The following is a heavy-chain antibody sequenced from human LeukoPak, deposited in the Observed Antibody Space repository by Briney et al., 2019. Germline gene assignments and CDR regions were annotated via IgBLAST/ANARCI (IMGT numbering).Heavy chain of an antibody. CDR3: ARGPGRYCSSTSCYAVGGWYYYMDV. D-gene: IGHD2-2*01. V-gene: IGHV4-4*07. J-gene: IGHJ6*03. CDR2: IYSSGST. CDR1: GGSISSYY. Sequence: SETLSLTCTVSGGSISSYYWSWIRQPAGKGLEWIGRIYSSGSTNYNPSLKSRVTMSVDTSKNQFSQKLSSVTAADTAVYYCARGPGRYCSSTSCYAVGGWYYYMDVWGKGTTVTVSS.